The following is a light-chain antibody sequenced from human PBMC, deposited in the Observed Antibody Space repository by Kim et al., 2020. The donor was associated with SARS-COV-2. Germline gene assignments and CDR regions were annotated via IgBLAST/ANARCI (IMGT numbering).Light chain of an antibody. V-gene: IGKV1-12*01. Sequence: ASVGDRVTITCRASQGISNWLAWYPQQPGKAPDLLIYAASSLQSGVPSRFSGSGSGTDFILTISSRQPEGFATYYCQQSNSFPLTFGGGTKVDIK. CDR3: QQSNSFPLT. CDR1: QGISNW. J-gene: IGKJ4*01. CDR2: AAS.